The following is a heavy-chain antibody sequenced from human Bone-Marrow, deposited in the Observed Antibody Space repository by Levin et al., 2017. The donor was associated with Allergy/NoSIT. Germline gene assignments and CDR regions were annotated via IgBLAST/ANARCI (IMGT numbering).Heavy chain of an antibody. J-gene: IGHJ4*02. Sequence: SETLSLTCTVSGGSISSYYWSWIRQPAGKGLEWIGRIYTSGSTNYNPSLKSRVTMSVDTSKNQFSLKLSSVTAADTAVYYCARELLYYDSSGYYYGTYYFDYWGQGTLVTVSS. D-gene: IGHD3-22*01. CDR1: GGSISSYY. V-gene: IGHV4-4*07. CDR3: ARELLYYDSSGYYYGTYYFDY. CDR2: IYTSGST.